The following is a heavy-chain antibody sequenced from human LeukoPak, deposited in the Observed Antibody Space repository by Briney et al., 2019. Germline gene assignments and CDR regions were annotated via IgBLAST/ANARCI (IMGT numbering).Heavy chain of an antibody. J-gene: IGHJ6*03. V-gene: IGHV1-18*01. D-gene: IGHD3-10*01. CDR2: ISAYNGNT. Sequence: ASVKVSCKASGYTFTSYGISWVRQAPGQGLEWMGWISAYNGNTNYAQKFQGRVTMTRDTSISTAYMELSRLRSDDTAVYYCARDPAQLWFGELLSYYMDVWGKGTTVTVSS. CDR3: ARDPAQLWFGELLSYYMDV. CDR1: GYTFTSYG.